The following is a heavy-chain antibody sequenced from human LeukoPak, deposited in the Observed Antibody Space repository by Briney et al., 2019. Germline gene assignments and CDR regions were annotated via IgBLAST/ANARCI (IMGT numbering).Heavy chain of an antibody. CDR1: GGSISSGDYY. J-gene: IGHJ6*02. CDR2: IYYSGST. CDR3: ANGGPLYCSSTSCSEV. V-gene: IGHV4-30-4*01. D-gene: IGHD2-2*01. Sequence: PSETLSLTCTVSGGSISSGDYYWSWIRQPPGKGLEWIGYIYYSGSTYYNPSLKSRVTISVDTSKNQFSLKLSSVTAADTAVYYCANGGPLYCSSTSCSEVWGQGTTVTVSS.